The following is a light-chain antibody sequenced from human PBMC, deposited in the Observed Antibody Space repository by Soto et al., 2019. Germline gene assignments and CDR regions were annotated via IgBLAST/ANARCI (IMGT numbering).Light chain of an antibody. J-gene: IGLJ2*01. CDR3: SSYARNRDVL. CDR1: SRDVGAYNY. Sequence: QSALTQPASVSGSPGQSITISCTGTSRDVGAYNYVSWFQQHPGKAPKLMIYDVSNRPSGVSNRFSGSKSGNTASLTISGLQAEDEADYYCSSYARNRDVLFGGGTKLTVL. CDR2: DVS. V-gene: IGLV2-14*01.